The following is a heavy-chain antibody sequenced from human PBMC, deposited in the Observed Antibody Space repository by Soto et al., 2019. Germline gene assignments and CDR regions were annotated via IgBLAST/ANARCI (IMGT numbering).Heavy chain of an antibody. CDR2: IDPSGGST. J-gene: IGHJ5*02. V-gene: IGHV1-46*01. D-gene: IGHD2-15*01. Sequence: GASVKVSCKASGYTFTSYYMHWVRQAPGQGLEWMGIIDPSGGSTTYAQKFQGRVTMTRDTSTSTVYMELSGLRSGDTAVYYCARGYCSGGSCYRGWFDPWGQGTLVTV. CDR3: ARGYCSGGSCYRGWFDP. CDR1: GYTFTSYY.